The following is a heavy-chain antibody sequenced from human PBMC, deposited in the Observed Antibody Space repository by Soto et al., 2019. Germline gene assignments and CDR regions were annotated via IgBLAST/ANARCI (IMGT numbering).Heavy chain of an antibody. CDR2: ISGSGGST. CDR3: AKPSGSYSPHGMDV. CDR1: GSTITTYA. Sequence: GGSQRLSYAASGSTITTYAMTWARPTPGKPLPSAQAISGSGGSTSYAASVTGRFTISRDNSTNTLYLQMNSLRAEDTAVYYCAKPSGSYSPHGMDVWGQGTTVTVSS. V-gene: IGHV3-23*01. J-gene: IGHJ6*02. D-gene: IGHD1-26*01.